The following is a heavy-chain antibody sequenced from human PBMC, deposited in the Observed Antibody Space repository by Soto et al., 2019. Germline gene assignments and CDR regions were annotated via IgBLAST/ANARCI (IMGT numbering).Heavy chain of an antibody. V-gene: IGHV3-21*01. D-gene: IGHD3-10*01. J-gene: IGHJ5*02. CDR3: ARVGSFILLWFGELDP. CDR1: GFTFSSYS. CDR2: ISSSSSYI. Sequence: GGSLRLSCAASGFTFSSYSMNWVRQAPGKGLEWVSSISSSSSYIYYADSVKGRFTISRDNAKNSLYLQMNSLRAEDTAVYYCARVGSFILLWFGELDPWGQGTLVTVSS.